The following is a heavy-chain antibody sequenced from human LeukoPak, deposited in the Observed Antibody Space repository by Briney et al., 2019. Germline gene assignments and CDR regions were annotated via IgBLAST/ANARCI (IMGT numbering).Heavy chain of an antibody. CDR3: ARCTDSYIWWDN. CDR2: IYYSGST. V-gene: IGHV4-59*01. CDR1: GGSISSYY. Sequence: KSPETLSLTCTVSGGSISSYYTSWIRQPPGKGLEWIGYIYYSGSTNYNPSLKSRVAISVDTSKNQFSLKLSSVIAADTAVYYCARCTDSYIWWDNWGEVVLVTVSS. J-gene: IGHJ4*02. D-gene: IGHD5-24*01.